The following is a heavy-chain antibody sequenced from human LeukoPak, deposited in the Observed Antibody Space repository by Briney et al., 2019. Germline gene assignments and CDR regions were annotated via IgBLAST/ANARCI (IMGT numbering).Heavy chain of an antibody. CDR3: ARGDGYNDAEYLQH. CDR1: GFTFSSYG. V-gene: IGHV3-33*01. D-gene: IGHD5-24*01. CDR2: IWYDGSNK. J-gene: IGHJ1*01. Sequence: AGGSLRLSCAASGFTFSSYGMHWVRQAPGKGLERVAVIWYDGSNKYYGDSVKDRFTISRDNSKKTLYLQMNSLRVEDTAVYYCARGDGYNDAEYLQHWGQGTLVTVS.